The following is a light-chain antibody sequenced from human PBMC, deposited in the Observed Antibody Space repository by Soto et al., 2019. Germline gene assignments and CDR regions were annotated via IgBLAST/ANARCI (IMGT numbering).Light chain of an antibody. CDR2: NTN. V-gene: IGLV8-61*01. CDR1: SGSVFTSYF. CDR3: VLYMGSGISV. J-gene: IGLJ3*02. Sequence: QTVVTQEPSFSVSPGRTVTLTCGLSSGSVFTSYFPSWYQQTPGQAPRSLIYNTNIRSSGVPDRFSGSILGNKAALTITGAQADDESDYYCVLYMGSGISVFGGGTKLTVL.